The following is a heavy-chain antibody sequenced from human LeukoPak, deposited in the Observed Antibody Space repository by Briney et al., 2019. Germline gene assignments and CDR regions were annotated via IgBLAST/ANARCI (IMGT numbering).Heavy chain of an antibody. Sequence: SETLSLTCIVSGGSISSGGYYWGWIRQPPGKGLEWIGSIYYSGSTYYNPSLKSRVTISVDTSKNQFSLKLSSVTAADTAVYYCARPFIAKRNAFDIWGQGTMVTVSS. CDR2: IYYSGST. CDR1: GGSISSGGYY. J-gene: IGHJ3*02. V-gene: IGHV4-39*01. CDR3: ARPFIAKRNAFDI. D-gene: IGHD2-21*01.